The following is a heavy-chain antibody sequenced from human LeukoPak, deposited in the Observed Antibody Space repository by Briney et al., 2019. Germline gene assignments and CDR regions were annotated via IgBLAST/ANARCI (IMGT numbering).Heavy chain of an antibody. CDR3: ATVKVGAKPRGDFYYFGMDV. D-gene: IGHD1-26*01. Sequence: TPSETLSLTCTVSGDSTSSSSYYWGWIRQPPGKELEWIGSIYYSGSTYYNTSLNSRVTISVDTSKNQFSLKLSSVTATDTAVYYCATVKVGAKPRGDFYYFGMDVWGQGTTVTVSS. V-gene: IGHV4-39*07. CDR1: GDSTSSSSYY. J-gene: IGHJ6*02. CDR2: IYYSGST.